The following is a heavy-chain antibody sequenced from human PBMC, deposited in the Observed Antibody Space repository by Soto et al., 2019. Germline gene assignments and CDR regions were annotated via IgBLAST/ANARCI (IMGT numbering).Heavy chain of an antibody. CDR3: AHIPGSGQLLYSYYYYMDV. J-gene: IGHJ6*03. V-gene: IGHV2-5*02. CDR1: GFSLTTSGEA. CDR2: IYWDDDK. D-gene: IGHD3-10*01. Sequence: QITLKESGPTLVKPTQPLTLTCTFSGFSLTTSGEAVGWIRPPPGKALEWLALIYWDDDKRSSPSLKSKLTITKYTSKNHVVLTITNMDPVDTATYYCAHIPGSGQLLYSYYYYMDVWGKGTTVTVSS.